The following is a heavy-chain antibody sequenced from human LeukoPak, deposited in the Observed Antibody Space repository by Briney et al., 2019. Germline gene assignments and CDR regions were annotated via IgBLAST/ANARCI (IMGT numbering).Heavy chain of an antibody. CDR3: ARTSSSGLVGGYYFDY. CDR1: GGSISRYY. Sequence: SETLSLTCTVSGGSISRYYWSWIRQPPGKGLQWIGSIHHSGSTYYNPSLKSRVTISVDTSKNQFSLKLSSVTAADTAVYYCARTSSSGLVGGYYFDYWGQGTLVTVSS. V-gene: IGHV4-4*09. J-gene: IGHJ4*02. D-gene: IGHD6-19*01. CDR2: IHHSGST.